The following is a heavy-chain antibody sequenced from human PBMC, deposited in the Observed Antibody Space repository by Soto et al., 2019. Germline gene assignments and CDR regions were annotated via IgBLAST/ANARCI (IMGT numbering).Heavy chain of an antibody. J-gene: IGHJ6*04. CDR1: GGTFSSYA. D-gene: IGHD5-18*01. Sequence: QVQLVQSGAEVKKPGSSVKVSCTASGGTFSSYAISWVRQAPGQGLEWIGGIIRSFGTANYAQKFQGRDAITADKSTSKAYMELSSLRSEDTAVYYCASGYSYGKVSNVCAKGTTVTVAA. CDR2: IIRSFGTA. CDR3: ASGYSYGKVSNV. V-gene: IGHV1-69*06.